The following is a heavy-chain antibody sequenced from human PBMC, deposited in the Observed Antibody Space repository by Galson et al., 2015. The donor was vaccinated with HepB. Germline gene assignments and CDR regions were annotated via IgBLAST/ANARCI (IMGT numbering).Heavy chain of an antibody. J-gene: IGHJ5*02. V-gene: IGHV3-23*01. CDR3: AKGPSDYVWGSSRNWFDP. CDR1: GFTFSSYA. CDR2: ISGSGTRR. Sequence: SLRLSCAASGFTFSSYAMSWVSAISGSGTRRDYADSVRGRFTISRDKSTNTLSLQMNSLRVEDTAVYYCAKGPSDYVWGSSRNWFDPWGQGTLVTVSS. D-gene: IGHD3-16*02.